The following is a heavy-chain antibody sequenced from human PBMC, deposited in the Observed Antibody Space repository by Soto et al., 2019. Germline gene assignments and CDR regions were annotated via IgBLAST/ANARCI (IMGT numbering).Heavy chain of an antibody. CDR1: GGCFSGYY. Sequence: SETLSLTCAVYGGCFSGYYWSWIRQPPGKGLEWIGEINHSGSTNYNPSLKSRVTISVDTSKNQFSLKLSSVTAADTAVYYCARGDWIVWGQGTLVPSPQ. J-gene: IGHJ4*02. D-gene: IGHD2-2*03. CDR2: INHSGST. V-gene: IGHV4-34*01. CDR3: ARGDWIV.